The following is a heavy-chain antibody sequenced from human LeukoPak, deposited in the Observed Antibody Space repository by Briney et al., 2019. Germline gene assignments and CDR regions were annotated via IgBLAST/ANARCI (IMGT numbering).Heavy chain of an antibody. CDR2: FIGSGSST. Sequence: TGGSLRLSCAASVFTFSSYAMTWVRQAPGKGLEWVSPFIGSGSSTYYADSVKGRFTISRDNSKNTLFLQMNSLRAEDTAVYYCAKDRAQQLVLDFWGQGTLVTVSS. CDR1: VFTFSSYA. CDR3: AKDRAQQLVLDF. V-gene: IGHV3-23*01. D-gene: IGHD6-13*01. J-gene: IGHJ4*02.